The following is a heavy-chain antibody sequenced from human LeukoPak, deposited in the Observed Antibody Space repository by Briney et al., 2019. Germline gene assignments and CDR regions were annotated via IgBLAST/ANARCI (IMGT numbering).Heavy chain of an antibody. CDR2: INHSGST. D-gene: IGHD4-17*01. J-gene: IGHJ4*02. Sequence: SETLSLTCTVSGGSISSSSYYWGWIRQPPGKGLEWIGEINHSGSTNYNPSLKSRVTISVDKSKNQFSLKLSSVTAADTAVYYCARSRYGDLDYWGQGTLVTVSS. CDR3: ARSRYGDLDY. V-gene: IGHV4-39*07. CDR1: GGSISSSSYY.